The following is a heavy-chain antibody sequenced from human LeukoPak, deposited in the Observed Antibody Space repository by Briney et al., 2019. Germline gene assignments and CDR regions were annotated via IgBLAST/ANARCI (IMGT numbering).Heavy chain of an antibody. CDR1: VFTISSYA. CDR2: TGGNGANT. V-gene: IGHV3-23*01. CDR3: AKGEGIMVRGVIIS. D-gene: IGHD3-10*01. Sequence: GGSLRLSCAASVFTISSYAVTWVRQAPGKGLEWVSATGGNGANTYYADSVKGRFTIYRDNSKNTLFLQMNSLRAEDTAVYYFAKGEGIMVRGVIISWGQGTLVTVSS. J-gene: IGHJ4*02.